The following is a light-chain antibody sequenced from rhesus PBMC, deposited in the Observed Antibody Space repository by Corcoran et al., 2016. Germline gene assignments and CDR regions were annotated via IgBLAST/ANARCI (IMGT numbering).Light chain of an antibody. CDR3: QHYYSTPRT. V-gene: IGKV1-25*01. CDR2: EAS. J-gene: IGKJ1*01. Sequence: DIQMTQSPSSLSASVGDRVTITCRASQGIINDLAWYQQKPGETPKLLLYEASSLQSGIPSRFSGTGSGTDFTLTISSLQSEDFATYYCQHYYSTPRTFGQGTKVEIK. CDR1: QGIIND.